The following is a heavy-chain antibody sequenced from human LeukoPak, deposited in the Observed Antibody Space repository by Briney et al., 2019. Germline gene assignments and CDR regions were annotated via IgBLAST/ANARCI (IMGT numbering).Heavy chain of an antibody. CDR3: ARLRFAEGYFDY. CDR2: IYYSGST. J-gene: IGHJ4*02. Sequence: SETLSLTCAVSGGSISSSGYYWGWIRQPPGKGLEWIGSIYYSGSTYYNPSLKSRVTISVDTSKHQFSLKLRSVTAADTAVYYCARLRFAEGYFDYWGQGTLVTVSS. V-gene: IGHV4-39*07. D-gene: IGHD3-10*01. CDR1: GGSISSSGYY.